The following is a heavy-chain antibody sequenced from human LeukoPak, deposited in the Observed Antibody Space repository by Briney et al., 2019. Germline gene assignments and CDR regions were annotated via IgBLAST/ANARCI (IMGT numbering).Heavy chain of an antibody. Sequence: SETLSFTCTVSGGSITGYYWSWLRQPPGKGLEYIGYVYYSGTTNYNPSLKGRITISVDTSKNQFSLNLSSVTAADTALYYCARTVRPGYYFDSWGQGTLVAVSS. CDR3: ARTVRPGYYFDS. V-gene: IGHV4-59*01. J-gene: IGHJ4*02. CDR2: VYYSGTT. D-gene: IGHD4-17*01. CDR1: GGSITGYY.